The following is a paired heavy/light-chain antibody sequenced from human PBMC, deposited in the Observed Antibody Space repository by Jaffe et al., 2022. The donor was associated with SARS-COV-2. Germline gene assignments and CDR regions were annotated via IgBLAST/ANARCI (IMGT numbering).Heavy chain of an antibody. D-gene: IGHD6-19*01. Sequence: EVQLLESGGGLVQPGGSLRLSCAASGFTFSNYGMGWVRQAPGKGLEWVSVISDNSERTEYADSVKGRFTISRDNSKNTVYLQMNSLRAEDTAVYYCARPRTPGLVPHFDYWGQGTLVTVSS. CDR2: ISDNSERT. V-gene: IGHV3-23*01. CDR3: ARPRTPGLVPHFDY. CDR1: GFTFSNYG. J-gene: IGHJ4*02.
Light chain of an antibody. J-gene: IGKJ5*01. Sequence: EVVLTQSPATLSLSPGERATLSCRASQSVITYLAWYQQKPGQAPRLLIYDASNRATGVPARFSGSGSGTDFTLTISSLEPEDFAVYYCQQRYNWPPITFGQGTRLEIK. CDR3: QQRYNWPPIT. CDR1: QSVITY. CDR2: DAS. V-gene: IGKV3-11*01.